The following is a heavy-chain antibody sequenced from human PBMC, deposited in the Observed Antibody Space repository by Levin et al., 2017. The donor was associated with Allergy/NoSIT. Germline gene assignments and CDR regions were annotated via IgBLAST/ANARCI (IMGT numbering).Heavy chain of an antibody. CDR3: AKDGTGLGSGSSPVDY. CDR1: GFTFSSYG. CDR2: ISYDGSNK. J-gene: IGHJ4*02. Sequence: GESLKISCAASGFTFSSYGMHWVRQAPGKGLEWVAVISYDGSNKYYADSVKGRFTISRDNSKNTLYLQMNSLRAEDTAVYYCAKDGTGLGSGSSPVDYWGQGTLVTVSS. V-gene: IGHV3-30*18. D-gene: IGHD1-26*01.